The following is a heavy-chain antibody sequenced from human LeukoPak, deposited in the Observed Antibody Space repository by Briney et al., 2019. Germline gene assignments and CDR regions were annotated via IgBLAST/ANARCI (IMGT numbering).Heavy chain of an antibody. CDR1: GFTFSSYS. D-gene: IGHD4/OR15-4a*01. CDR2: ISSSSSYI. V-gene: IGHV3-21*01. J-gene: IGHJ6*03. CDR3: ARERGDSMALYYYYMDV. Sequence: GGSLRLSCAASGFTFSSYSMNWVRQAPGKGLEWVSSISSSSSYIYCADSVKGRFTISRDNAKNSLYLQMNSLRAEDTAVYYCARERGDSMALYYYYMDVWGKGTTVTVSS.